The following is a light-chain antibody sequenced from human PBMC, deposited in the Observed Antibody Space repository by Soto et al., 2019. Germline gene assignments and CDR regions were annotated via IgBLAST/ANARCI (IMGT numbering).Light chain of an antibody. CDR3: QQRSNWPQT. CDR1: QSVSSSY. Sequence: EIVMTQSPATLSLSPGDRATLSCRASQSVSSSYLAWYQQKPGQAPRLLIYESSNRATGIAARFSGSGSGTDFTLTISSLEPEDFAVYYCQQRSNWPQTFGQGTKVDIK. CDR2: ESS. J-gene: IGKJ1*01. V-gene: IGKV3-11*01.